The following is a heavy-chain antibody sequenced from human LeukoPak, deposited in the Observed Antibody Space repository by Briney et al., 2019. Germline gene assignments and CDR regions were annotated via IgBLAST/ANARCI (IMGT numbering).Heavy chain of an antibody. D-gene: IGHD3-22*01. CDR2: ISSSGSTI. V-gene: IGHV3-48*03. Sequence: GGSLRLSCAASGFTFSSYEMNWVRQAPGRGLEWVSYISSSGSTIYYADSVKGRFTISRDNAKNSLYLQMNSLRAEDTAVYYCARAQRMIVPNFDYWGQGTLVTVSS. CDR1: GFTFSSYE. J-gene: IGHJ4*02. CDR3: ARAQRMIVPNFDY.